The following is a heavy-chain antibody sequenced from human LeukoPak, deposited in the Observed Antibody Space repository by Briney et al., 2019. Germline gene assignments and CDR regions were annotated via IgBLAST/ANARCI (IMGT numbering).Heavy chain of an antibody. J-gene: IGHJ4*02. V-gene: IGHV4-59*02. CDR3: ARDRFGRTTHFDY. D-gene: IGHD3-10*01. CDR1: GDSVSGYY. CDR2: IYYSGST. Sequence: SETLSLTCTVSGDSVSGYYWSWIRQPPGKGLEWIGYIYYSGSTNYNPSLKSRVTMSVDTSKNQFSLKFTSVTAADTAVYYCARDRFGRTTHFDYWGQGILVTVSS.